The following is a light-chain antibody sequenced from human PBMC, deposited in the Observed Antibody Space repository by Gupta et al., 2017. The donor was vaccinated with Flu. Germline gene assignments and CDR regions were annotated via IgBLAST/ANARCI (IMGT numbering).Light chain of an antibody. Sequence: QSVLTQPPSVSGTPGQSVTISCSGSSSNIGSNSVNWYQQLPGTAPKLLIFRNNQRPSGVPDRFSGSKSGTSASLDISGLQSEDEADYYCEAWDDSLNGLVFGGGTKLTVL. J-gene: IGLJ3*02. CDR3: EAWDDSLNGLV. CDR1: SSNIGSNS. V-gene: IGLV1-44*01. CDR2: RNN.